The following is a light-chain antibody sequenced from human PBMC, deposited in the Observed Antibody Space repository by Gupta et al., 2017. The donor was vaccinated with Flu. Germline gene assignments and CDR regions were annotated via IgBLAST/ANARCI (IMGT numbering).Light chain of an antibody. CDR3: QQYKRERIT. CDR2: KAS. CDR1: QSISSW. Sequence: DIQMTQSPSTLSASVGDRVTITCRASQSISSWLAWYQQKPGKAPKLLIYKASSLESGVPSRFSGSGSGTEFTLRSSSMKPNDFATYYRQQYKRERITFGPGTKVDIK. J-gene: IGKJ3*01. V-gene: IGKV1-5*03.